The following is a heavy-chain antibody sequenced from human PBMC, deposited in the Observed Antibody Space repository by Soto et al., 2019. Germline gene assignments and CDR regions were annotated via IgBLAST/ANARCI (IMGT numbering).Heavy chain of an antibody. V-gene: IGHV1-58*02. CDR3: AADLRAACSIYLDV. Sequence: SVKVSCKASGFTFTSSAMQWVRQARGQRLEWIGWIVVGSGNTNYAQKFQERVTITRDMSTSTAYMELSSLRSEDTAVYYCAADLRAACSIYLDVWGKGTTVTVSS. D-gene: IGHD2-2*01. CDR2: IVVGSGNT. CDR1: GFTFTSSA. J-gene: IGHJ6*03.